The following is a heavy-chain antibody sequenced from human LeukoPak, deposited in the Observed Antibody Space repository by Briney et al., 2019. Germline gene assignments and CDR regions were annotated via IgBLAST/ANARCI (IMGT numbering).Heavy chain of an antibody. CDR1: GGSFSGYY. J-gene: IGHJ4*02. CDR3: ARGGKYSYGFDY. V-gene: IGHV4-34*01. CDR2: INHSGST. Sequence: SETLSLTCAVYGGSFSGYYWSWIRQPSGKGLEWIGEINHSGSTNYNPSLKSRVTISVGTSKNQFSLKLSSVTAADTAVYYCARGGKYSYGFDYWGQGTLVTVSS. D-gene: IGHD5-18*01.